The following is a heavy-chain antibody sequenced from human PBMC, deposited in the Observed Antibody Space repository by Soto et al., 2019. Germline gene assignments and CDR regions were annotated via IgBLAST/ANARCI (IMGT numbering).Heavy chain of an antibody. Sequence: SETLSLTCAVSGGSISSGGYSWSWIRQPPGKGLEWIGYIYHSGSTYYNPSLKSRVTISVDRSKNQFSLKLSSVTAADTAVYYCASGPQLVRNYWGQGTLVTSPQ. CDR2: IYHSGST. J-gene: IGHJ4*02. V-gene: IGHV4-30-2*01. CDR1: GGSISSGGYS. CDR3: ASGPQLVRNY. D-gene: IGHD6-13*01.